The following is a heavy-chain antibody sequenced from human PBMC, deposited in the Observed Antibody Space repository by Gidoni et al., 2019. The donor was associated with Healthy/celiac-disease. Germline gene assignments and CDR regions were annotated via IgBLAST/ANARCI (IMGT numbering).Heavy chain of an antibody. D-gene: IGHD6-19*01. Sequence: QVQLVESGGGVVQPGRSLRLSCAASGFTFSSYGMHWVRQAPGKGLEWVAVIWYDGSNKYYADSVKGRFTISRDNSKNTLYLQMNSLRAEDTAVYYCARDRDSSGSNWFDPWGQGTLVTVSS. J-gene: IGHJ5*02. CDR3: ARDRDSSGSNWFDP. CDR2: IWYDGSNK. V-gene: IGHV3-33*01. CDR1: GFTFSSYG.